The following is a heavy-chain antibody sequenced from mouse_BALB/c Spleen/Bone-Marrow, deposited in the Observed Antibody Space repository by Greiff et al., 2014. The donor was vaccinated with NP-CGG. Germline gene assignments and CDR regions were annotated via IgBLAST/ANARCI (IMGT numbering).Heavy chain of an antibody. CDR1: GYAFSSYW. CDR3: ARLDGYYPYYAMDY. CDR2: IYPGDGDT. V-gene: IGHV1-80*01. J-gene: IGHJ4*01. Sequence: VQLVESGAELVRPGSSVKISCKASGYAFSSYWMNWVKQRPGQGLEWIGQIYPGDGDTNYNGKFKGKATLTADKSSSTAYMQLSSLTSEDSAVYFCARLDGYYPYYAMDYWGQGTSVTVSS. D-gene: IGHD2-3*01.